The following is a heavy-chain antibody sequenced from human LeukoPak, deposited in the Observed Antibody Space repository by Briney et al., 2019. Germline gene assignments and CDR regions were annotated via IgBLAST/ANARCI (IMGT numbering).Heavy chain of an antibody. CDR1: GFTFDDYV. CDR3: ARRVDTAMALDY. Sequence: GGPLRLSCAASGFTFDDYVMSGVRQAPGKEGEWVSGIYWNGGSTGYEDSIKGRFTISRNNAKNSLYLQMNSLRAEDTALYYCARRVDTAMALDYWGQGTLVTVSS. J-gene: IGHJ4*02. CDR2: IYWNGGST. D-gene: IGHD5-18*01. V-gene: IGHV3-20*04.